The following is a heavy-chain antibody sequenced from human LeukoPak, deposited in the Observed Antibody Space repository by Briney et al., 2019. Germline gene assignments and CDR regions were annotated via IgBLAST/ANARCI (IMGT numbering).Heavy chain of an antibody. CDR2: MSYDRSNE. CDR1: GFTFNTYT. CDR3: AREGSRSDDAFDI. Sequence: GGSLRLSCAASGFTFNTYTMHWVRQAPGEGLQWVALMSYDRSNERYADSVKGRFTISRDNSKNTLYLQMTSLRLEDTAVYYCAREGSRSDDAFDIWGQGTLITVSS. V-gene: IGHV3-30*04. J-gene: IGHJ3*02.